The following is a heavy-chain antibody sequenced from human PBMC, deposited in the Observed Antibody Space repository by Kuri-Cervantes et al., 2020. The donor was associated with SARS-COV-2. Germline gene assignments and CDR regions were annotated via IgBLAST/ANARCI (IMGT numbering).Heavy chain of an antibody. J-gene: IGHJ3*02. V-gene: IGHV3-23*01. CDR2: INGGGDPT. Sequence: GESLKISCTASGFDFRSFGMTWVRQAPGKGLEWVSTINGGGDPTFYADSVKGRFTISRDNSKNMLYLQMSSLRAEDTAIYYCAKGTFDIWGQGTMVTVSS. CDR1: GFDFRSFG. CDR3: AKGTFDI.